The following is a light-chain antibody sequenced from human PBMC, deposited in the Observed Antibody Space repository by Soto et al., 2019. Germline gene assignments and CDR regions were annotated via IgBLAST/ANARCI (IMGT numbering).Light chain of an antibody. CDR2: DVS. J-gene: IGLJ2*01. V-gene: IGLV2-14*01. CDR1: SSDVGGYNY. Sequence: QSVLTQPASVSGSPGQSITISCTGTSSDVGGYNYVSWYQQHPGKAPKLMIYDVSNRPSGVSNRFSGSKSGNTASLTISGLQAADEADYYCSSYTSSSTLGGVVFGGGTKLTVL. CDR3: SSYTSSSTLGGVV.